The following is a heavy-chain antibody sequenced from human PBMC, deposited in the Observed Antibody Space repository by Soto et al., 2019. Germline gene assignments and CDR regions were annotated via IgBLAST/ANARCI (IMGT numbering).Heavy chain of an antibody. CDR1: GFTFSGYA. Sequence: EVQLLESGGGLVQPGGSLRLSCAASGFTFSGYAMTWVRQAPGKGPEWVSAISGRDGSTYYADSVRGRYTISRDNSKNTLYLQMNTLGVEDTAIYFCATRPPHVSGSSPLDYGGQGTLVTVSS. CDR3: ATRPPHVSGSSPLDY. V-gene: IGHV3-23*01. CDR2: ISGRDGST. D-gene: IGHD3-10*01. J-gene: IGHJ4*02.